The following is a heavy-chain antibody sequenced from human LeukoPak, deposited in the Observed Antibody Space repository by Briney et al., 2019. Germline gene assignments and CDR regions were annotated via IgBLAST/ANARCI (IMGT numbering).Heavy chain of an antibody. CDR3: AIVSVEPAAAGVFAFDI. D-gene: IGHD6-13*01. CDR1: GYTFTGYY. V-gene: IGHV1-2*02. J-gene: IGHJ3*02. Sequence: GASVKVSCKASGYTFTGYYMHWVRQAPGQGLEWMGWINPNSGGTNYAQKFQGRVTMTRDTSISTAYMELSRLRSDDTAVYYCAIVSVEPAAAGVFAFDIWGQGTMVTVSS. CDR2: INPNSGGT.